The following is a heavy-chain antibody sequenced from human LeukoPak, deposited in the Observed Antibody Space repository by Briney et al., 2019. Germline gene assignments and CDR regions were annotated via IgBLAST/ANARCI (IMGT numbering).Heavy chain of an antibody. D-gene: IGHD3-10*01. J-gene: IGHJ4*02. CDR2: LSNDGIKK. CDR3: AVIYGSGNYFVDF. V-gene: IGHV3-30*03. Sequence: GGSLRLFCVGSGFSFSPYGMHWVRRAPGKGLEWVAVLSNDGIKKYYVDSVKSRFTISRDNSKHTLYLQMDSLRTEDTDVYYCAVIYGSGNYFVDFWGQGTLVTVSS. CDR1: GFSFSPYG.